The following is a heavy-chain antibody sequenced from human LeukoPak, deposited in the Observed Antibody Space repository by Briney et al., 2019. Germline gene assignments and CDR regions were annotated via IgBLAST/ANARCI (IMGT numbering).Heavy chain of an antibody. D-gene: IGHD3-10*01. Sequence: PGGSLRLSCAASGFTFSSYAMHWVRQAPGKGLEWVAVISYDGSNKYYADSVKGRFTISRDNSKNTLYLQMNSLRAEDTAVYYCAKDRYGSGSYYDYWGQGTLVTVSS. CDR2: ISYDGSNK. J-gene: IGHJ4*02. V-gene: IGHV3-30-3*01. CDR1: GFTFSSYA. CDR3: AKDRYGSGSYYDY.